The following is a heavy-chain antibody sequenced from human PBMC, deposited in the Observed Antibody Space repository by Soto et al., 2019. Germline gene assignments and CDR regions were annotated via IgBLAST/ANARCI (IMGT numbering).Heavy chain of an antibody. J-gene: IGHJ6*02. CDR1: GYTFTSYY. Sequence: ASVKVSCKASGYTFTSYYMHWVRQAPGQGLEWMGIINPSGGSTIYAQKFQGRVTMTRDTSTSTVYMELSSLRSEDTAVYYCARDVERARRYYYYYGMDVWGQGTTVTVSS. CDR3: ARDVERARRYYYYYGMDV. V-gene: IGHV1-46*01. CDR2: INPSGGST. D-gene: IGHD1-26*01.